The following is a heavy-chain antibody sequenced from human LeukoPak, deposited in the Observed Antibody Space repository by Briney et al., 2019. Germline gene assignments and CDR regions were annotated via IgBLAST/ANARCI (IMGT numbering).Heavy chain of an antibody. CDR3: ARTRDSSGCFDL. Sequence: PGGSLRLSCSASGFTFSTYSMNWVRQAPGKGLEWVSSISVGSTYIFYGDSVKGRFTISRDDAHKSLYLQMNSLRAEDTAVYYCARTRDSSGCFDLWGQGTLVTVSS. CDR2: ISVGSTYI. D-gene: IGHD6-19*01. V-gene: IGHV3-21*01. J-gene: IGHJ4*02. CDR1: GFTFSTYS.